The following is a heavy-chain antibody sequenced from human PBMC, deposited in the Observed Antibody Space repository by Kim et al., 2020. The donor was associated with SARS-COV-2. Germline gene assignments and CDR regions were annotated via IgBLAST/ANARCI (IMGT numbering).Heavy chain of an antibody. CDR3: ARAGYSSGGVFDY. V-gene: IGHV3-48*03. CDR1: GFTFSSYE. CDR2: ISSSGSTI. J-gene: IGHJ4*02. D-gene: IGHD6-19*01. Sequence: GGSLRLSCAASGFTFSSYEMNWVRQAPGKGLEWVSYISSSGSTIYYADSVKGRFTISRDNAKNSLYLQMNSLRAEDTAVYYCARAGYSSGGVFDYWGQGTLVTVSS.